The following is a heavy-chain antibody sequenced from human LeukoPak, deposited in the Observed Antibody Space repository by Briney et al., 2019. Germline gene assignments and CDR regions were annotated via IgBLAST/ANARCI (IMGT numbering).Heavy chain of an antibody. D-gene: IGHD6-19*01. V-gene: IGHV1-2*02. CDR2: INPNSGGT. J-gene: IGHJ4*02. CDR1: GYTFTSYG. Sequence: ASVKVSCKASGYTFTSYGISWVRQAPGQGLEWMGWINPNSGGTNYAQKFQGRVTTTRDTSISTAYMELSSLRSEDTAVYYCARAGSSGWSRYWGQGTLVTVSS. CDR3: ARAGSSGWSRY.